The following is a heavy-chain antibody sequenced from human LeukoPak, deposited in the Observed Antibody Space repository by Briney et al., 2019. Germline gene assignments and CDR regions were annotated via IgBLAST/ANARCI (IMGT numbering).Heavy chain of an antibody. Sequence: SVTVSCKASGFTFTSTAVQWVRQARGQRLEWIGWILVGSGNTNYAQMFQERVTLTWDVSTSTAYMVLSSLRSEDTAIYYCASDPPYTSSSAWWGQGTLVAVSS. CDR1: GFTFTSTA. CDR2: ILVGSGNT. J-gene: IGHJ4*02. CDR3: ASDPPYTSSSAW. V-gene: IGHV1-58*01. D-gene: IGHD2-2*01.